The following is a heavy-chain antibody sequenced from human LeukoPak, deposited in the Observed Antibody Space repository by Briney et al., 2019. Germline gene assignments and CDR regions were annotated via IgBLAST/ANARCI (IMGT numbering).Heavy chain of an antibody. CDR1: GGSFSGYY. V-gene: IGHV4-34*01. D-gene: IGHD4-17*01. CDR2: INHSGST. J-gene: IGHJ6*02. Sequence: PSETLSLTCAVYGGSFSGYYWSWIRQPPGKGLEWIGEINHSGSTNYNPSLKSRVTISVDTSKNQFSLKLSSVTAADTAVYYCARFSDYGDYYYYGMDVWGQGTTVTVSS. CDR3: ARFSDYGDYYYYGMDV.